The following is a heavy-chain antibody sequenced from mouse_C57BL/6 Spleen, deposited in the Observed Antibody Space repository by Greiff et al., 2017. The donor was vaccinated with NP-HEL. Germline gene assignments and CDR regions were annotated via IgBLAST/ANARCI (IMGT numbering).Heavy chain of an antibody. CDR2: INPNNGGT. CDR1: GYTFTDYN. D-gene: IGHD2-4*01. V-gene: IGHV1-18*01. J-gene: IGHJ2*01. Sequence: EVQLQQSGPELVKPGASVKIPCKASGYTFTDYNMDWVKQSPGKSLEWIGDINPNNGGTIYNQKFKGKATLTVDKSSSTAYMELRSLTSEDTAVYYCARSAIYYDYDDYFDYWGQGTTLTVSS. CDR3: ARSAIYYDYDDYFDY.